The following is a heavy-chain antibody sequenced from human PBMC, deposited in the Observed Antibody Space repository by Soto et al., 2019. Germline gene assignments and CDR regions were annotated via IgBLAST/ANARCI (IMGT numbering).Heavy chain of an antibody. D-gene: IGHD3-9*01. J-gene: IGHJ4*02. V-gene: IGHV4-30-4*01. CDR1: GGSISSGDYY. Sequence: PSETLSLTCTVSGGSISSGDYYWSWIRQPPGKGLERIGYIYYSGSTYYNPSLKSRVTISVDTSKNQFSLKLSSVTAADTAVYYCATGPLAPRRVDYWGQATLVTVSS. CDR2: IYYSGST. CDR3: ATGPLAPRRVDY.